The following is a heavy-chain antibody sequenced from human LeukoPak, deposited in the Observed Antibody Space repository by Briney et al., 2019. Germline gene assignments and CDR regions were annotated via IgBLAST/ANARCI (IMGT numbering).Heavy chain of an antibody. V-gene: IGHV1-18*01. J-gene: IGHJ5*02. Sequence: ASVKVSCKASGYTFTGFGISWVRQAPGQGPEWMGWISTYNGKTSYAEKFQGRVTLTTDTSTTTAYMELRSLRSDDTAVYYCARDRLFYDLLTGYYNWFDPWGQGTLVTVSS. D-gene: IGHD3-9*01. CDR3: ARDRLFYDLLTGYYNWFDP. CDR1: GYTFTGFG. CDR2: ISTYNGKT.